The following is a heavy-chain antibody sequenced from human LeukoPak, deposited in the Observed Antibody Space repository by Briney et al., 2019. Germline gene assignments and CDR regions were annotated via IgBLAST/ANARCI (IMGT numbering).Heavy chain of an antibody. V-gene: IGHV3-30-3*01. CDR2: ISYDGSNK. CDR3: ARDSVQLERRGYFDY. CDR1: GFTFSSYA. Sequence: GGSLRLSCAASGFTFSSYAMHWVRQAPGKGLEWVAVISYDGSNKYYADSVKGRFTISRDNSKNTLYLQMNSLRAEDTAVYYCARDSVQLERRGYFDYWGQGTPVTVSS. J-gene: IGHJ4*02. D-gene: IGHD1-1*01.